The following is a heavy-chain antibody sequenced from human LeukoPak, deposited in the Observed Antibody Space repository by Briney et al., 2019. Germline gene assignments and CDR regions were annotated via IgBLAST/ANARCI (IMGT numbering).Heavy chain of an antibody. D-gene: IGHD3-22*01. J-gene: IGHJ5*02. Sequence: GGSLRLSCAASRFTFSGHWMTWVRQAPGKGLQWVASIRQDGSVKYYVDSVQGRFIISRDNAMNSLYLQMNSLRAEDTAVYYCARWSHDSFGYYWISSWGQGTLVTVSS. CDR2: IRQDGSVK. CDR3: ARWSHDSFGYYWISS. V-gene: IGHV3-7*01. CDR1: RFTFSGHW.